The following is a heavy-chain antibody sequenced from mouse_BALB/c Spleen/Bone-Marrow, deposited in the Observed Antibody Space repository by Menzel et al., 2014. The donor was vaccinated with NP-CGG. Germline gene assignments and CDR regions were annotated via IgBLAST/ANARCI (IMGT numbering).Heavy chain of an antibody. CDR3: NARDYRYEGYAMDN. CDR2: IDPENGDT. CDR1: GFNIKDYY. D-gene: IGHD2-14*01. V-gene: IGHV14-4*02. Sequence: VQLKQSGAELVRLGASVKLSCTASGFNIKDYYMYWVKQRPEQGLEWIGWIDPENGDTEYAPKFQGKATMTADTSSNTAYLQLSSLTSEDTDVYYCNARDYRYEGYAMDNWGQGTSVTVSS. J-gene: IGHJ4*01.